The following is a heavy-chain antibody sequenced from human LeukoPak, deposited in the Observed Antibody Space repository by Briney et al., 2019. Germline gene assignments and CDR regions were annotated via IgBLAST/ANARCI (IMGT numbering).Heavy chain of an antibody. CDR2: ISTSGGST. CDR3: ARAASYYYDSSGYYSLHQYYFDY. CDR1: GFTFSSHA. D-gene: IGHD3-22*01. J-gene: IGHJ4*02. V-gene: IGHV3-23*01. Sequence: GGSLRLSCAASGFTFSSHAMSWVRQAPGKGLEWVSAISTSGGSTYCADSVKGRFTISRDNAKNTLYLQMNSLRAEDTAVYYCARAASYYYDSSGYYSLHQYYFDYWGQGTLVTVSS.